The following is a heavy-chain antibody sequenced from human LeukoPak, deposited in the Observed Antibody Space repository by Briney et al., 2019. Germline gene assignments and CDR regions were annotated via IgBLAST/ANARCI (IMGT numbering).Heavy chain of an antibody. CDR2: ISAYNGNT. D-gene: IGHD6-19*01. Sequence: ASVKVSCKASGYTFTSYGISWVRQAPGQGLEWMGWISAYNGNTNYAQKLQGRVTMTTDTSTSTAYMELRSLRSDDTAVYYCARDPWYSSGRQDLDYWGQGTLVTVSS. CDR1: GYTFTSYG. V-gene: IGHV1-18*01. CDR3: ARDPWYSSGRQDLDY. J-gene: IGHJ4*02.